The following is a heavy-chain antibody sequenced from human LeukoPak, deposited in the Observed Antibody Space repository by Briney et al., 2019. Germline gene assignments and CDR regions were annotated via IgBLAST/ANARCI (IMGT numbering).Heavy chain of an antibody. D-gene: IGHD5-18*01. J-gene: IGHJ4*02. CDR3: ANTLNEQGYSYGYREEVTYYFDY. CDR1: GFSISTFW. CDR2: MRGDGSRL. V-gene: IGHV3-7*01. Sequence: PGGSLRLSCVASGFSISTFWMTWVRQAPGKGLEWVANMRGDGSRLYYMDSVKGRFTISRDNAKNSLYLQMSDLRAEDTAVYYCANTLNEQGYSYGYREEVTYYFDYWGQGTLVTVSS.